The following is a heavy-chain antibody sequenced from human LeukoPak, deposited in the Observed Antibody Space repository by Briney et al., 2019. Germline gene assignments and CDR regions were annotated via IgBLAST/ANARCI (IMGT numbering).Heavy chain of an antibody. J-gene: IGHJ4*02. D-gene: IGHD2-2*01. V-gene: IGHV3-23*01. CDR3: AKEGQNIVVVPADSPYFDY. Sequence: PGGSLRLSCAASGFTFSSYAMSWVRQAPGKGLEWVSAISGGGGSTYYADSVKGRFTISRDNSKNTLYLQMNSLRAEDTAVYYCAKEGQNIVVVPADSPYFDYWGQGTLVTVSS. CDR1: GFTFSSYA. CDR2: ISGGGGST.